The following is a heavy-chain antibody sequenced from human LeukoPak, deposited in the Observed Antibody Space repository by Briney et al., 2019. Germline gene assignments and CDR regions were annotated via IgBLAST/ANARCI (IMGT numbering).Heavy chain of an antibody. J-gene: IGHJ4*02. CDR3: AGLVGRYSSGLYYYYFDY. D-gene: IGHD3-22*01. CDR2: MYLSGTT. Sequence: SGTLSLTCTVSGDSINSLDLWSWVRQPPGKGLEWIGEMYLSGTTHSNPSVKSRVTISIDKSKNQFFLNLSSVTAADTVVYYCAGLVGRYSSGLYYYYFDYWGQGTLVTVSS. CDR1: GDSINSLDL. V-gene: IGHV4-4*02.